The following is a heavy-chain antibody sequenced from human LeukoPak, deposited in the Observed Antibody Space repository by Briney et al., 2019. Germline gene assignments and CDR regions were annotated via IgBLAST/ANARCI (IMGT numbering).Heavy chain of an antibody. V-gene: IGHV3-48*03. CDR3: ARAGPPASDP. CDR2: ISYSGSTT. Sequence: GGSLRLSCAASGFTFTNFEMNWARQAPGKGLEWVSYISYSGSTTSYADSVKGRFTISRDNAKNSLYLQMNSLRAEDTAVYYCARAGPPASDPWGQGTLVTVSS. CDR1: GFTFTNFE. J-gene: IGHJ5*02.